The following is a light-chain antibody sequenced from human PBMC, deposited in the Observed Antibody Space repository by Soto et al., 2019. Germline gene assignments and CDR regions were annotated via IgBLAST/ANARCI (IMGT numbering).Light chain of an antibody. J-gene: IGKJ2*01. V-gene: IGKV2-28*01. Sequence: DLVMTQSPLSLPVTPGEPASISCRSSQSLLHSNGYNYLDWYLQKPGQSPQLLIYLGSNRASGVPDRLSGSGSGTDFTLKISRVEAEDVGVYYCMQALQTTYTFGQGTKLEIK. CDR2: LGS. CDR1: QSLLHSNGYNY. CDR3: MQALQTTYT.